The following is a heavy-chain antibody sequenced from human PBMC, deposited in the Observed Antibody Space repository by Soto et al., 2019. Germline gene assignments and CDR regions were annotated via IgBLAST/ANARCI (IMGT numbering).Heavy chain of an antibody. CDR1: GGSISSYY. CDR2: IYYSGST. D-gene: IGHD5-12*01. Sequence: QVQLQESGPGLVKPSETLSLTCTVSGGSISSYYWSWIRQPPGKGLEWIGYIYYSGSTNYNPSLKSRVTISVDTSKNQCSLKLSSVTAADTAVYYCARDGLGSGYDTYSGTFDPWGQGTLVTVSS. V-gene: IGHV4-59*01. J-gene: IGHJ5*02. CDR3: ARDGLGSGYDTYSGTFDP.